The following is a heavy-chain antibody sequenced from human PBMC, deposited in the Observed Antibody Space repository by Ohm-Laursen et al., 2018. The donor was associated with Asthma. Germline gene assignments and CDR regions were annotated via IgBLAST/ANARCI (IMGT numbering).Heavy chain of an antibody. CDR3: ARDVMEWYLPAFDF. J-gene: IGHJ4*02. CDR1: GFTFRSYG. CDR2: ISYDGSLK. D-gene: IGHD3-3*01. V-gene: IGHV3-30*03. Sequence: SLRLSCAAAGFTFRSYGMYWVRQAPGKGLEWVAAISYDGSLKFYGDSVKGRFTISRDNSRNTLYLQMNSLRPDDTAVYYCARDVMEWYLPAFDFWGQGTLVTVSS.